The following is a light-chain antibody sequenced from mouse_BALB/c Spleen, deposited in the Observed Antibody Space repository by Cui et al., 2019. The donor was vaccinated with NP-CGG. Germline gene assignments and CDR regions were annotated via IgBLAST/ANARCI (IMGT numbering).Light chain of an antibody. Sequence: HAVVTQQPELTTSPGVTVTLTCRSSTGAVTTSNYANWVQEKPDHLFTGLIGGTNNRVPGVPARFSGSLIGDKAALTITGAQTEDETIYFCALWYSNHWVFGGGTKLTVL. CDR3: ALWYSNHWV. CDR1: TGAVTTSNY. V-gene: IGLV1*01. J-gene: IGLJ1*01. CDR2: GTN.